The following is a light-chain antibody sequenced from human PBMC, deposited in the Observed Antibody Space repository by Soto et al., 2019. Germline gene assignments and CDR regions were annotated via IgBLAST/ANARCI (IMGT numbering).Light chain of an antibody. V-gene: IGLV3-21*04. J-gene: IGLJ2*01. CDR1: NIGSKS. CDR3: QVWDSSSDHVV. CDR2: YDS. Sequence: SYELTQPPSVSVAPGKTARITCGGNNIGSKSVHWYQQKPGQAPVLVIYYDSDRPSEIPGRFSGSNSGNTATLTISRVEAGDEADYYCQVWDSSSDHVVFGGGTKLTVL.